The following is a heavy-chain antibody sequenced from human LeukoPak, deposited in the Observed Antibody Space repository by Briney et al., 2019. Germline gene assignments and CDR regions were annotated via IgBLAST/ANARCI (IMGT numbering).Heavy chain of an antibody. CDR3: VKDNPLDY. V-gene: IGHV3-30*02. CDR1: GFTFNNYG. J-gene: IGHJ4*02. Sequence: GGSLRLSCGASGFTFNNYGMLWVRQAPGKGLDWVAFIRYDGTSEYYADSVKGRFTISRDNSKNTLFLEMNSLRPEDTALYYCVKDNPLDYWGQGTLVIVSS. CDR2: IRYDGTSE. D-gene: IGHD1-14*01.